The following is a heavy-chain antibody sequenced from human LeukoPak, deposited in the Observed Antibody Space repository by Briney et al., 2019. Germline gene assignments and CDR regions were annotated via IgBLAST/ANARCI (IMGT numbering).Heavy chain of an antibody. D-gene: IGHD4-17*01. Sequence: GGSLRLSCAASGFTVSNNYMSWVRQAPGKGLEWVSVIYSGGSTYYADSVKGRFTISRDNSKNTLYLQMNSLRAEDTAVYYCAIRAGEYSHPYDYWGQGTLVTVSS. CDR3: AIRAGEYSHPYDY. CDR2: IYSGGST. CDR1: GFTVSNNY. V-gene: IGHV3-53*01. J-gene: IGHJ4*02.